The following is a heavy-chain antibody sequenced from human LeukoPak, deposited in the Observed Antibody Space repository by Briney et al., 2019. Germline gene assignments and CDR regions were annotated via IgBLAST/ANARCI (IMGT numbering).Heavy chain of an antibody. CDR2: IYYSGST. D-gene: IGHD3-22*01. J-gene: IGHJ4*02. CDR3: ARLGTSSGYYPIAC. V-gene: IGHV4-59*11. Sequence: PSETLSLTCTVSGRSISSHYWSWIRQPPGKGLEWIGYIYYSGSTNYNPSLKSRVTISVDTSKNQFSLKLSSVTAADTAVYYCARLGTSSGYYPIACWGQGTLVTVSS. CDR1: GRSISSHY.